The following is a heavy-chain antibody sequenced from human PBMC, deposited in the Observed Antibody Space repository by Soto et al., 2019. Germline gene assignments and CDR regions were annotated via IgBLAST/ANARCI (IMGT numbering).Heavy chain of an antibody. J-gene: IGHJ6*02. CDR1: GFTFRNYD. V-gene: IGHV3-13*05. Sequence: EVQLVESGGGLVQPGGSLRLSREASGFTFRNYDMHWVRQGTGKGLEWVSGISAAGDPDYADSVEGRFTISRENAQNSFFLQMNSLSVGDTAVYYCARTDRDFYGLDVWGQGTTVIGSS. CDR3: ARTDRDFYGLDV. CDR2: ISAAGDP.